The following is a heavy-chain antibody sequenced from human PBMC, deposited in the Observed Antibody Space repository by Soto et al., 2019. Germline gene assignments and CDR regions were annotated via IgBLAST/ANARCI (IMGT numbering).Heavy chain of an antibody. CDR3: AHRQRTVYFDY. Sequence: QITLKESGPPLVKHTQTLTLTCTFSGFSLSTSGVGVGWIRQPPGKALEWLALIYWDDDKRYSPSLKSRLTTHADTFKLQLVLTMTNMDPVDTATYYCAHRQRTVYFDYWGQGTLVTVSS. V-gene: IGHV2-5*02. J-gene: IGHJ4*02. CDR2: IYWDDDK. CDR1: GFSLSTSGVG.